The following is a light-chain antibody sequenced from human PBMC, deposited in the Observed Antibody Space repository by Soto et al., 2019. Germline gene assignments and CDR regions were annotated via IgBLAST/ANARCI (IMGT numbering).Light chain of an antibody. CDR2: GAS. J-gene: IGKJ3*01. V-gene: IGKV3-20*01. CDR3: QQYGTAPLT. Sequence: EIVLTQSPATLSLSPGERATLSCRASQSASTYLAWYQQKPGQAPRLLIYGASSRATGIPDRFSGSGSGTEFTLTISRLEPEDFAVYYCQQYGTAPLTFGPGTKVDIK. CDR1: QSASTY.